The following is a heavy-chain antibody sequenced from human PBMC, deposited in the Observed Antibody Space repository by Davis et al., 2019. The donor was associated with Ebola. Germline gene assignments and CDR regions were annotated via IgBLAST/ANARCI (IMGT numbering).Heavy chain of an antibody. Sequence: PSETLSLTCAVSGGSISSSNWWSWVRQPPGKGLEWIGEIYHSGSTNYNPSLKSRVTISVDKSKNQFSLKLSSVTAADTAVYYCARGMGVAGTGGLPDYWGQGTLVTVSS. V-gene: IGHV4-4*02. CDR1: GGSISSSNW. D-gene: IGHD6-19*01. CDR3: ARGMGVAGTGGLPDY. CDR2: IYHSGST. J-gene: IGHJ4*02.